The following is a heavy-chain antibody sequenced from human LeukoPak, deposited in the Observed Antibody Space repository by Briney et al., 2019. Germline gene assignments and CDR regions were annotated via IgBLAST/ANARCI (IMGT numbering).Heavy chain of an antibody. J-gene: IGHJ4*02. CDR2: IKQDGSEK. D-gene: IGHD1-20*01. V-gene: IGHV3-7*03. CDR1: GFTLSSYW. CDR3: AKGEYNWNRFDY. Sequence: GGSLRLSCAASGFTLSSYWMSWVRQAPGKGLEWVANIKQDGSEKYYVDSVKGRFTISRDTAKNSLSLQMNSLRAEDTAVYYCAKGEYNWNRFDYWGQGTLVTVSS.